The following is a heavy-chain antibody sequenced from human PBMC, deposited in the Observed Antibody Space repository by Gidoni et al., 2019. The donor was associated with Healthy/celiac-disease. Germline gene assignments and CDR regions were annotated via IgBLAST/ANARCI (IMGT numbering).Heavy chain of an antibody. CDR1: GFTFSSYG. J-gene: IGHJ2*01. CDR3: AKDKSLAAAGHWYFDL. D-gene: IGHD6-13*01. V-gene: IGHV3-30*02. CDR2: IRYDGSNK. Sequence: QVQLVESGGGVVQPGGSLRLSCAASGFTFSSYGMHWVRQAPGKGLEWVAFIRYDGSNKYYADSVKGSFTISRDNSKNTLYLQMNSLRAEDTAVYYCAKDKSLAAAGHWYFDLWGRGTLVTVSS.